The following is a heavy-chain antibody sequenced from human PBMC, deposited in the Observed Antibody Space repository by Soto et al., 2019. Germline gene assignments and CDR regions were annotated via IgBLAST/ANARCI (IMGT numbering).Heavy chain of an antibody. D-gene: IGHD4-17*01. V-gene: IGHV4-31*03. CDR2: IYYSGST. J-gene: IGHJ6*02. CDR3: ARDADYGGSRGGMDV. CDR1: GGSVNNADYF. Sequence: QVRLGESGPGLVKPSETLSLICSVSGGSVNNADYFWSWIRHHPENGLEWIGYIYYSGSTRYNPSFKTRATLSIVPSKNQFSLRLNSVTVADTAVYFCARDADYGGSRGGMDVWGRGTTVTVSS.